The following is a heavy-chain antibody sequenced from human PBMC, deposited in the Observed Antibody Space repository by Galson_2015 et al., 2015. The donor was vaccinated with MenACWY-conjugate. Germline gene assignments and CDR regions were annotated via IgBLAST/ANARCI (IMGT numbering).Heavy chain of an antibody. D-gene: IGHD1-26*01. J-gene: IGHJ6*02. CDR1: GYSFTKYW. V-gene: IGHV5-51*01. CDR3: ARHPPGGRGMDV. Sequence: QSGAEVKKPGESLKMSCKGSGYSFTKYWVAWVRQMPGKGLEWVGIIAPVNSNIRYSPPFQGQVTTSADESISTAYLQWSSLKASDTAMYYCARHPPGGRGMDVWGRGTTVTVSS. CDR2: IAPVNSNI.